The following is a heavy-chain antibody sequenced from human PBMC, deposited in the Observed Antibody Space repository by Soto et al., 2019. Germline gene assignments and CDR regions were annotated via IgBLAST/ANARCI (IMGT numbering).Heavy chain of an antibody. CDR3: ARESGDNWTYEAQ. CDR2: ISSTGNI. Sequence: SXTLSLSCTVSGSSISDYSWIWIRHPAGKGLEWMGRISSTGNIHYNPSFRSRFTMSIDTSRDQFSLRLTSVTAADTAVYYCARESGDNWTYEAQWGQGIQVTVSS. J-gene: IGHJ4*02. CDR1: GSSISDYS. V-gene: IGHV4-4*07. D-gene: IGHD1-7*01.